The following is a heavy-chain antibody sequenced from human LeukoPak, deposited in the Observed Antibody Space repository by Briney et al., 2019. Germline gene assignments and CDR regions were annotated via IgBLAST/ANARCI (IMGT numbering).Heavy chain of an antibody. CDR3: ARVYNWNSSGLGAPRD. Sequence: SETLSLTCTVSGGSISSYYWTWIRQPPGKGLEWIGSIYHSGSTYYNPSLKSRVTISVDTSKNQFSLKLSSVTAADTAVYYCARVYNWNSSGLGAPRDWGRGTLVTVSS. CDR2: IYHSGST. D-gene: IGHD1-7*01. CDR1: GGSISSYY. J-gene: IGHJ4*02. V-gene: IGHV4-59*08.